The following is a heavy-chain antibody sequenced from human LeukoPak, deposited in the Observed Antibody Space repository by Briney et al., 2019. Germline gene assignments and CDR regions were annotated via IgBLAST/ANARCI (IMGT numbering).Heavy chain of an antibody. V-gene: IGHV3-53*01. D-gene: IGHD4-17*01. J-gene: IGHJ4*02. CDR1: GFTVSNGY. CDR2: IYVGGST. CDR3: TRAALNDYAAN. Sequence: GGSLRLSCAASGFTVSNGYMSWVRQAPGKGLEWVSMIYVGGSTFYAGSVKGRFTISRDNSKNTLHLQMDSLRAEDTAIYYCTRAALNDYAANWGQGSLVTVSS.